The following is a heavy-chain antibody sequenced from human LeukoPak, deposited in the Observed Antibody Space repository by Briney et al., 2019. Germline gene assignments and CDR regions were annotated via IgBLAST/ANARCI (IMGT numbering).Heavy chain of an antibody. CDR1: GFTFDDYA. J-gene: IGHJ4*02. D-gene: IGHD6-13*01. CDR2: ISWNSGSI. Sequence: PGRSLRLSCAASGFTFDDYAMHWVRQAPGKGLEWVSGISWNSGSIGYADSVKGRFTISRDNAKNSLYLQMNSLRAEDTALYYCAKDMGQHLVSPLDFWGQGTLVTVSS. V-gene: IGHV3-9*01. CDR3: AKDMGQHLVSPLDF.